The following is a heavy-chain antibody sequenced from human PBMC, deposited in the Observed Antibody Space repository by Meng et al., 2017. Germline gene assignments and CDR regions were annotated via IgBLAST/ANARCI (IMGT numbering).Heavy chain of an antibody. D-gene: IGHD3-10*01. CDR2: ISAYNGNT. J-gene: IGHJ6*02. V-gene: IGHV1-18*01. CDR1: GYTFTSYG. Sequence: ASVKVSCKASGYTFTSYGISWARQAPGQGLEWMGWISAYNGNTNYAQKLQGRVTITRDMSTSTAYMELSSLRSEDTAVYYCAADSSVSHDYYYYGMDVWGQGTTVTVSS. CDR3: AADSSVSHDYYYYGMDV.